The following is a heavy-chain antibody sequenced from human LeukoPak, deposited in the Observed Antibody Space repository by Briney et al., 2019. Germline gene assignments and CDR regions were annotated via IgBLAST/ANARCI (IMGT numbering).Heavy chain of an antibody. CDR2: ITSDGSST. D-gene: IGHD5-12*01. Sequence: YWXHWXXXXPGKGLVWVSFITSDGSSTSYADYVKGRFTISRDNAKNMLYLQMNSLRAEDTAVYYCARDGSLPDYWGQGTLVTVSS. V-gene: IGHV3-74*01. CDR1: YW. J-gene: IGHJ4*02. CDR3: ARDGSLPDY.